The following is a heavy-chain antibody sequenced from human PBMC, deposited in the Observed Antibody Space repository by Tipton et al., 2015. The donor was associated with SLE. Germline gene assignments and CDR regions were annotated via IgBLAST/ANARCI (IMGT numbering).Heavy chain of an antibody. CDR2: TYYRSRWYY. V-gene: IGHV6-1*01. Sequence: GLVKPSQTLSLTCVISGDSVSSTSAAWNWIRQSPSRGLEWLGRTYYRSRWYYDYADSVKSRITISPDTSKNQFSLQLNSVTPDDTAVYYGARRPAIGRWLDPWGQGTLVTVSS. J-gene: IGHJ5*02. CDR1: GDSVSSTSAA. D-gene: IGHD1-26*01. CDR3: ARRPAIGRWLDP.